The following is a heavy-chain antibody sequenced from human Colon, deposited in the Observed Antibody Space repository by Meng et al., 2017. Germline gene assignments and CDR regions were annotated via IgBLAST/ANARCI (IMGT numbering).Heavy chain of an antibody. D-gene: IGHD2-15*01. Sequence: QLLPQESGPVRVKPSWTLSLTCIVSGGSISSSRYYWGWVRQPPGKGLEWIGSMSYTGTTYYNPSLQSRVTISVDTSKNQLSLKLSSVSAADTAVYYCARDHGSSNWFFYWGQGTLVTVPS. CDR1: GGSISSSRYY. V-gene: IGHV4-39*07. CDR3: ARDHGSSNWFFY. CDR2: MSYTGTT. J-gene: IGHJ5*01.